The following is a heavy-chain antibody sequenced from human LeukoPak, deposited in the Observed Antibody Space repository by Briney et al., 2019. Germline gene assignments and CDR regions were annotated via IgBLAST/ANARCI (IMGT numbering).Heavy chain of an antibody. CDR2: IKSKTDGGTT. CDR1: GFTFSNAW. D-gene: IGHD2-2*01. CDR3: TTDLGPAAMFSTDY. V-gene: IGHV3-15*01. J-gene: IGHJ4*02. Sequence: GSLRLSCAASGFTFSNAWMSWVRQAPGKGLEWVGRIKSKTDGGTTDYAAPVKGRFTISRDDSKNTLYLQMNSLKTEDTAVYYCTTDLGPAAMFSTDYWGQGTLVTVPS.